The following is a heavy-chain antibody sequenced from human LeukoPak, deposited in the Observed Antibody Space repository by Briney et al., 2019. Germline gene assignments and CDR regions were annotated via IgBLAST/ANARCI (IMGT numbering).Heavy chain of an antibody. CDR1: GYTFGDYG. Sequence: PGGSLRLSCTVSGYTFGDYGLAWVRQAPWKSLEWVGFIRRKVDGATTEYAASVKGRFTISRDDSKRIAYLQMNSLRTEDTAVYYCTRPLRGSGSYSFDHWGRGTRVTVSS. V-gene: IGHV3-49*04. CDR2: IRRKVDGATT. J-gene: IGHJ4*02. D-gene: IGHD3-10*01. CDR3: TRPLRGSGSYSFDH.